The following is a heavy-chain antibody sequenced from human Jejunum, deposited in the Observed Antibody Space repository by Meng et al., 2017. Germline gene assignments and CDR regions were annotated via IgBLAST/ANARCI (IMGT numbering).Heavy chain of an antibody. CDR2: ISADGTSE. J-gene: IGHJ1*01. V-gene: IGHV3-30*01. Sequence: GESLKISCVASGFSFKNYALYRVRQAPGKGLEWVAHISADGTSEYYAESVKGRFTISRDNSKNTLFLQMTSLRHEDTAEYYCARGRVSWSVYSAHSHWGQGTLVTVSS. CDR3: ARGRVSWSVYSAHSH. CDR1: GFSFKNYA. D-gene: IGHD3-3*01.